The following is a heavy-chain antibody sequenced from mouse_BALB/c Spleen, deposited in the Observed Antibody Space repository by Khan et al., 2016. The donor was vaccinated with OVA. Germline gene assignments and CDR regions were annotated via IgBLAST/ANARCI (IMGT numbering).Heavy chain of an antibody. Sequence: VQLQESGAELTRPGASVKMSCKASGYTFTSNTMHWVKQRPGQGLEWIGYINPRSSYTNYNQKFKDKATLTADKSSSTAYMQLNSLTSEDSAVYYCARRTTGYAMDYWGQGTSGTVSS. CDR2: INPRSSYT. V-gene: IGHV1-4*01. CDR3: ARRTTGYAMDY. CDR1: GYTFTSNT. D-gene: IGHD2-14*01. J-gene: IGHJ4*01.